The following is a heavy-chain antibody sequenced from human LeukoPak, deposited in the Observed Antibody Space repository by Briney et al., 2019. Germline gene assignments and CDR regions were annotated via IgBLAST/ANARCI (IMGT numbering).Heavy chain of an antibody. D-gene: IGHD4-23*01. CDR3: AKGYGGNSGYFDY. CDR1: GFTLDGYA. J-gene: IGHJ4*02. V-gene: IGHV3-9*01. CDR2: ISWNSGSI. Sequence: GRSLRLSCAASGFTLDGYAMHWVRQAPGKGLEWVSGISWNSGSIGYADSVKGRFTISRDNAKNSLYLQMNSLRAEDTALYYCAKGYGGNSGYFDYWGQGTLVTVSS.